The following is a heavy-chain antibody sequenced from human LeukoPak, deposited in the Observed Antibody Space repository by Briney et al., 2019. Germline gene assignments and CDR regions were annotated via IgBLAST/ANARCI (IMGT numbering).Heavy chain of an antibody. D-gene: IGHD2-8*01. CDR3: GRGNGHAFDI. V-gene: IGHV3-74*01. J-gene: IGHJ3*02. CDR1: GFTFSSYW. CDR2: INTDGSTT. Sequence: GGSLRHSCAASGFTFSSYWMHWVRQAPGKGLVWVSHINTDGSTTTYADSVKGRFTISRDNAKNTLYLQMNSLRAEDTAVSYCGRGNGHAFDIWGQGTMVTVSS.